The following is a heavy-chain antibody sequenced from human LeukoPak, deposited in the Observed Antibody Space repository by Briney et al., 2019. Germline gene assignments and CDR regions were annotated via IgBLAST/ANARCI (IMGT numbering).Heavy chain of an antibody. V-gene: IGHV1-8*01. CDR1: GYTFTSYD. CDR2: MNPNSGNT. D-gene: IGHD3-22*01. J-gene: IGHJ4*02. Sequence: GASVKVSCKASGYTFTSYDINWVRQATGQGLEWMGWMNPNSGNTGYAQKFQGRVTMTRNTSISTAYMELSSLRSEDTAVYYCARVADSSGYYVGYWGQGTLVTVSS. CDR3: ARVADSSGYYVGY.